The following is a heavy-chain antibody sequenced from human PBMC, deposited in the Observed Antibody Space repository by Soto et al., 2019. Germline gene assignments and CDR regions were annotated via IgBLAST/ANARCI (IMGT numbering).Heavy chain of an antibody. CDR3: ARDSTRRGSCDI. CDR2: MNHSGST. J-gene: IGHJ3*02. D-gene: IGHD4-4*01. V-gene: IGHV4-34*01. CDR1: NGSFSVYY. Sequence: SETLSLTCAVYNGSFSVYYWTWIRQPPGKGLEWIGEMNHSGSTNYNPSLKGRVTMSVDTSKNQFSLKLTSVTAADTAVYYCARDSTRRGSCDICGQGTMVTVPS.